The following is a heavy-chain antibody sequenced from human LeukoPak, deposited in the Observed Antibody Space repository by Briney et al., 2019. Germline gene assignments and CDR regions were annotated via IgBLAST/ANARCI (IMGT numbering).Heavy chain of an antibody. J-gene: IGHJ5*02. V-gene: IGHV4-39*01. CDR1: GGSISSGGYY. D-gene: IGHD5-18*01. Sequence: SETLSLTCTVSGGSISSGGYYWGWIRQPPGKGLEWIGSIYYSGSTYYNPSLKSRVTISVDTSKNQFSLKLSSVTAADTAVYYCARSGYSYGRRWFDPWGQGTLVTVSS. CDR2: IYYSGST. CDR3: ARSGYSYGRRWFDP.